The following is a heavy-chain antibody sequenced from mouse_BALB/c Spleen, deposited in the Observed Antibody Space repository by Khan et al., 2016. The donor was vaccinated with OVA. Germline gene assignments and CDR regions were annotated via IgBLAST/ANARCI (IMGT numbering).Heavy chain of an antibody. D-gene: IGHD2-4*01. CDR1: GYSITSEYA. Sequence: EVKLLESGPGLVKPSQSLSLTCTVTGYSITSEYAWNWIRHFPGNKLEWMGYINYSGNTRYNPSLKSRISITRDTPKNQFFLQLNSVTTEDTATYYGTRKDYYDYDPFPYWGQGTLVTVSA. CDR2: INYSGNT. J-gene: IGHJ3*01. CDR3: TRKDYYDYDPFPY. V-gene: IGHV3-2*02.